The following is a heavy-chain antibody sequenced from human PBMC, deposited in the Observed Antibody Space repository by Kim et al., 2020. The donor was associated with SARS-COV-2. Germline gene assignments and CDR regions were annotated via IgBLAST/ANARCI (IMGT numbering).Heavy chain of an antibody. CDR1: GFTSSSYG. CDR3: ARGYEWLRYFDY. J-gene: IGHJ4*02. D-gene: IGHD3-3*01. Sequence: GGSLRLSCAASGFTSSSYGMHWVRQAPGKGLEWVAVIWYDGSNKYYADSVKGRFTISRDNSKNTLYLQMNSLRAEDTAVYYCARGYEWLRYFDYWGQGTLVTVSS. CDR2: IWYDGSNK. V-gene: IGHV3-33*01.